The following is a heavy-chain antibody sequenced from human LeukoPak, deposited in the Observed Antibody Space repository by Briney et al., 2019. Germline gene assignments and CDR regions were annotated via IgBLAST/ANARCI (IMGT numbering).Heavy chain of an antibody. V-gene: IGHV4-30-4*01. D-gene: IGHD3-22*01. J-gene: IGHJ4*02. CDR3: AREKLPYDSSGYYGD. CDR2: IYYSGST. CDR1: GGSISSGDYY. Sequence: SETLSLTCTVSGGSISSGDYYWSWIRQPPGKGLEWIGYIYYSGSTYYNPSLKRRVTISVDTSKNQFSLKLSSVTAADTAVYYCAREKLPYDSSGYYGDWGQGTLVTVSS.